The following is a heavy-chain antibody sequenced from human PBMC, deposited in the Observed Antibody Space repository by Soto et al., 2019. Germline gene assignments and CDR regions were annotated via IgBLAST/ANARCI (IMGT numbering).Heavy chain of an antibody. CDR3: AKDSAVTGRGVVVTAIPGFDY. CDR1: GFTFSSYA. CDR2: ISGSGGST. D-gene: IGHD2-21*02. J-gene: IGHJ4*02. Sequence: GGSLRLSCAASGFTFSSYAMSWVRQAPGKGLEWVSAISGSGGSTYYADSVKGPFTISRDNSKNTLYLQMNSLRAEETAVYYCAKDSAVTGRGVVVTAIPGFDYWGQGTLVTVSS. V-gene: IGHV3-23*01.